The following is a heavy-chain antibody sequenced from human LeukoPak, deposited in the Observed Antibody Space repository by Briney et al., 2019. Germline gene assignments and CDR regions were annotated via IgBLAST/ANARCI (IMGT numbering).Heavy chain of an antibody. Sequence: SETLPLTCAVYGVSFSDSYWSWIRQPPGKGLEWIGEINHSGSTNYNPSLKSRVTISVDTSKNQFSLKLSSVTAADTAVYYCARGWKEQRYFDWLLSPSWFDPWGQGTLVTVSS. CDR1: GVSFSDSY. CDR2: INHSGST. CDR3: ARGWKEQRYFDWLLSPSWFDP. V-gene: IGHV4-34*01. D-gene: IGHD3-9*01. J-gene: IGHJ5*02.